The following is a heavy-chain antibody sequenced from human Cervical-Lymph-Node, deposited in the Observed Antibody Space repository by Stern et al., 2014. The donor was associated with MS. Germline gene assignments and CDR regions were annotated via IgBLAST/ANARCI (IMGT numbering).Heavy chain of an antibody. CDR2: LFVGTSET. CDR1: GYSLMYPR. D-gene: IGHD4-17*01. Sequence: QLVESGLEMKKPGESLKISCKGSGYSLMYPRIACGLQLPGKGLEWMGVLFVGTSETIYSPSFRGQVTISADKSIITAYLQWTSLKAPDSAMYYCARPFGDDSPWYFDLWGRGTMVSVSS. J-gene: IGHJ2*01. V-gene: IGHV5-51*03. CDR3: ARPFGDDSPWYFDL.